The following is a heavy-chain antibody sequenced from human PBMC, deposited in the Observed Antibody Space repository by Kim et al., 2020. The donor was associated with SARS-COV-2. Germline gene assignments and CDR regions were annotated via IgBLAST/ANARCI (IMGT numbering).Heavy chain of an antibody. V-gene: IGHV1-18*01. J-gene: IGHJ4*02. Sequence: ASVKVSCKASGYTFTSYGISWVRQAPGQGLEWMGWISAYNGNTNYAQKLQGRVTMTTDTSTSTAYMELRSLRSDDTAVYYCARVVYDSSGYYPQDYWGQGTLVTVSS. CDR2: ISAYNGNT. CDR1: GYTFTSYG. CDR3: ARVVYDSSGYYPQDY. D-gene: IGHD3-22*01.